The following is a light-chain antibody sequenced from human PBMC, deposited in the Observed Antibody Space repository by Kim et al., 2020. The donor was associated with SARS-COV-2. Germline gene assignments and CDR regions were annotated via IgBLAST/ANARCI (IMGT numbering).Light chain of an antibody. CDR3: CSYAGRSTYA. CDR1: NNDIGNYDL. CDR2: EVT. V-gene: IGLV2-23*02. Sequence: QSALTQPASVSGSPGQSITISCTGTNNDIGNYDLVSWYQQPPGKAPRLIIFEVTKRPSGVSNRFSSSKSGNTASLTISGLQAEDESDYYCCSYAGRSTYAFGPGTKVTVL. J-gene: IGLJ1*01.